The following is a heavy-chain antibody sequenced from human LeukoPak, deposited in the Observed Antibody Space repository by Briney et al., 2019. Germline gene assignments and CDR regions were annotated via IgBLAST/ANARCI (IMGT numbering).Heavy chain of an antibody. Sequence: KAGGSLRLSCAASGFTFSDYYMTWLRQAPGKGLDWVSYISSSSSYTNYADSVKGRFTTSRDNAKNSLYLQMNSLRAEDTAVYYCARGGYCSGGSCYPAKDFDYWGQGTLVTVSS. V-gene: IGHV3-11*06. J-gene: IGHJ4*02. CDR2: ISSSSSYT. CDR3: ARGGYCSGGSCYPAKDFDY. CDR1: GFTFSDYY. D-gene: IGHD2-15*01.